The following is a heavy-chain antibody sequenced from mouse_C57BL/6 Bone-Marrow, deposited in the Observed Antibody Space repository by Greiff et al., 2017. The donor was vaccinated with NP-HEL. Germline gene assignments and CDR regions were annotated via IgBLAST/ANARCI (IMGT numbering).Heavy chain of an antibody. D-gene: IGHD4-1*01. Sequence: QVQLQQSGAELARPGASVKLSCKASGYTFTSYGISWVKQRTGQGLEWIGEIYPRSGNTYYNEKFKGKATLTEDKSSSTAYMELRSLTSEDSAVYFCARRLGEGGFAYWGQGTLVTVSA. V-gene: IGHV1-81*01. CDR1: GYTFTSYG. CDR3: ARRLGEGGFAY. J-gene: IGHJ3*01. CDR2: IYPRSGNT.